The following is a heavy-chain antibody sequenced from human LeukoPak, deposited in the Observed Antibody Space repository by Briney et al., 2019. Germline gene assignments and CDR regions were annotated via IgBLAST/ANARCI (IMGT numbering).Heavy chain of an antibody. J-gene: IGHJ4*02. D-gene: IGHD3-22*01. CDR3: AREALAADVTVVVSLYYFDY. CDR1: GGSFSGYY. Sequence: SETLSLTCAVYGGSFSGYYWSWIRQPPGKGLEWIGEINHSGSTNYNPSLKSRVTISVDTSKNQFSLKLSSVTAADTAVYYCAREALAADVTVVVSLYYFDYWGQGTLVTVSS. CDR2: INHSGST. V-gene: IGHV4-34*01.